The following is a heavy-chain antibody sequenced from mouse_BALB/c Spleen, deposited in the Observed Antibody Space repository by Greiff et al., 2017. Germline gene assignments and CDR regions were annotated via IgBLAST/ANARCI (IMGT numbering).Heavy chain of an antibody. CDR3: ARPYYYGSTYFDY. CDR2: IYPGDGDT. D-gene: IGHD1-1*01. CDR1: GYAFSSYW. Sequence: QVQLKESGAELVRPGSSVKISCKASGYAFSSYWMNWVKQRPGQGLEWIGQIYPGDGDTNYNGKFKGKATLTADKSSSTAYMKLSSLTSEDSAVYYCARPYYYGSTYFDYWGQGTTLTVSS. J-gene: IGHJ2*01. V-gene: IGHV1-80*01.